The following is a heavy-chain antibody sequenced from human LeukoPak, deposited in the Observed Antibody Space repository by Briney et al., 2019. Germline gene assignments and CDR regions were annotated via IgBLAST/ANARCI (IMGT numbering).Heavy chain of an antibody. CDR1: GYTFTSYY. J-gene: IGHJ4*02. CDR3: ARVVDYCSSTSCPSNY. CDR2: INPSGGST. Sequence: ALVKVSCKASGYTFTSYYMHWVRQAPGQGLEWMGIINPSGGSTSYAQKFQGRVTMTRDTSTSTVYMELSSLRSEDTAVYYCARVVDYCSSTSCPSNYWGQGTLVTVSS. V-gene: IGHV1-46*01. D-gene: IGHD2-2*01.